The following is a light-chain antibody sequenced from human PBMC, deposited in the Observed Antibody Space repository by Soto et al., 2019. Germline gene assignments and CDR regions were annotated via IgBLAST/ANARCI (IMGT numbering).Light chain of an antibody. CDR3: SSYASSSAYV. V-gene: IGLV2-14*01. Sequence: QSVLTQPPSVSGSPGQSVTISCTGTSSDVGGYNHVSWYQIHPGKAPKLIIYEVTSRPSGVSYRFSGSKSGNSASLTISGLQAEDEADYYCSSYASSSAYVFGGGTKVT. J-gene: IGLJ1*01. CDR1: SSDVGGYNH. CDR2: EVT.